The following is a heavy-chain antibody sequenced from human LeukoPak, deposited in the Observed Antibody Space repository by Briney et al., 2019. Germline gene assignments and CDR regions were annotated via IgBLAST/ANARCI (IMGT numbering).Heavy chain of an antibody. CDR1: GFSFSSYE. Sequence: GGSLRLTCAASGFSFSSYEMIWVRQAPGKGLEWISYINSGSGTNIFYADSVKGRFTISRDSAKNSLYLQMNSLRAEDTAVYYCARHTYSGGKFDCWGQGTLVTVS. J-gene: IGHJ4*02. D-gene: IGHD5-12*01. CDR2: INSGSGTNI. CDR3: ARHTYSGGKFDC. V-gene: IGHV3-48*03.